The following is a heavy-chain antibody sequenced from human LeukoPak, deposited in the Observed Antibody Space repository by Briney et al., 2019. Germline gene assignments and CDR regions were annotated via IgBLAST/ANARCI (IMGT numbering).Heavy chain of an antibody. V-gene: IGHV1-2*02. CDR2: INPNSGGT. D-gene: IGHD3-10*01. Sequence: ASVKVSCKASGYTFTGYYMHWVRQAPGQGLEWMGWINPNSGGTNYAQKFQGRVTMTRDTSISTAYMELSRLRSDDKAVYYCAREREGAGSSKTFDYWGQGTLVTVSS. J-gene: IGHJ4*02. CDR3: AREREGAGSSKTFDY. CDR1: GYTFTGYY.